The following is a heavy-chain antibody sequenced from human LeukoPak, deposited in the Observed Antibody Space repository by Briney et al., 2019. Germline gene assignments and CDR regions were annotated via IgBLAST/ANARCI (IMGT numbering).Heavy chain of an antibody. V-gene: IGHV3-11*04. CDR1: GFTFSDYY. CDR3: ARAGVVNLDV. Sequence: GGSLRLSCAASGFTFSDYYMNWIRQAPGKGLEWVSYISNSGSSIYYADSVKGRFTISRDNAKNSLYLLMNSLRAEDTAVYYCARAGVVNLDVWGKGTTVTISS. D-gene: IGHD3-3*01. CDR2: ISNSGSSI. J-gene: IGHJ6*04.